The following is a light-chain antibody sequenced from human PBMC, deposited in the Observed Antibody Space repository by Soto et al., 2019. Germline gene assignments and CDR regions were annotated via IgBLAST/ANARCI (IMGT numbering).Light chain of an antibody. V-gene: IGLV2-14*03. CDR2: DVS. CDR3: SSYTTSFTYV. CDR1: SSDVGAYNY. Sequence: QSVLTQPASVSGSPGQSIAISCTGTSSDVGAYNYVSWYQQYPAKAPKLMIYDVSNRPSGVSDRFSGSKSGNTASLTISGLQAEDEADYYCSSYTTSFTYVFGTGTKLTVL. J-gene: IGLJ1*01.